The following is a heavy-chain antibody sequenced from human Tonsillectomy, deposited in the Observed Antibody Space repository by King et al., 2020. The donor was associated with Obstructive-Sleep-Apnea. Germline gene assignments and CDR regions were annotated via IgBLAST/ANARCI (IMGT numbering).Heavy chain of an antibody. V-gene: IGHV3-30*03. CDR1: GYTISNYG. CDR3: ASPDGSGSHPPYYDY. D-gene: IGHD3-10*01. Sequence: VQLVESGGGVVQPGRSLRLSCAASGYTISNYGMHWVRQAPGKGLEWEGIILYYGSNTYYADSVNGRFTISRDNSKNTLYLQMNSLRSEDTAVYYCASPDGSGSHPPYYDYWGQGTLVTVSS. CDR2: ILYYGSNT. J-gene: IGHJ4*02.